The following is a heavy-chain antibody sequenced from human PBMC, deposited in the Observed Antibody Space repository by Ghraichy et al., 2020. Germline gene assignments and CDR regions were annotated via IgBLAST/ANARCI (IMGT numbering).Heavy chain of an antibody. CDR1: GGSFSGYY. D-gene: IGHD2-2*01. J-gene: IGHJ5*02. V-gene: IGHV4-34*01. CDR2: INHSGST. CDR3: ARGRYCSSTSCYWGP. Sequence: SETLSLTCAVYGGSFSGYYWSWIRQPPGKGLEWIGEINHSGSTNYNPSLKSRVTISVDTSKNQFSLKLSSVTAADTAVYYCARGRYCSSTSCYWGPWGQGTLVTVSS.